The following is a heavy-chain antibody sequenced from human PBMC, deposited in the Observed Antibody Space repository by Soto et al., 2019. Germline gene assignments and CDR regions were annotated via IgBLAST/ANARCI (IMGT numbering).Heavy chain of an antibody. D-gene: IGHD5-12*01. CDR1: GYTFTSYY. CDR3: ASGNCGYICYHDY. CDR2: INPSGGST. V-gene: IGHV1-46*01. Sequence: ASVKVSCKASGYTFTSYYMHWVRQAPGQGLEWMGIINPSGGSTSYAQKFQGRVTMTRDTSASTVYMELSSLTSEDTAVYYCASGNCGYICYHDYWGQGTLVTVSS. J-gene: IGHJ4*02.